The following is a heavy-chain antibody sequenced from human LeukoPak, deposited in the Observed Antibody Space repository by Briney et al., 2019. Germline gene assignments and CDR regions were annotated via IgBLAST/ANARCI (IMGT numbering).Heavy chain of an antibody. Sequence: ASVKVSCKASGYTFTTYGITWVRQAPGQGLEWIGWISSYNGNTIYAQKFQDRVTMATDTSTSTAYMELRSLISDDTAVYYCARGHGRFGELYDAFDIWGQGTMVTVSS. D-gene: IGHD3-10*01. J-gene: IGHJ3*02. CDR2: ISSYNGNT. CDR1: GYTFTTYG. V-gene: IGHV1-18*01. CDR3: ARGHGRFGELYDAFDI.